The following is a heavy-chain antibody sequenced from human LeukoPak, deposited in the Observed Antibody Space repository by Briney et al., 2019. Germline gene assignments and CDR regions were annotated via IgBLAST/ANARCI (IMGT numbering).Heavy chain of an antibody. Sequence: ASVKVSCKTSGYTFSNYGISWVRQAPGQGLEWMGWISTNNGNTRYAQMLQGRVTMTRDTSISTAYMELSRLRSDDTAVYYRARGWSRGAYFDYWGQGTLVTVSS. CDR3: ARGWSRGAYFDY. CDR2: ISTNNGNT. J-gene: IGHJ4*02. D-gene: IGHD3-3*01. V-gene: IGHV1-18*01. CDR1: GYTFSNYG.